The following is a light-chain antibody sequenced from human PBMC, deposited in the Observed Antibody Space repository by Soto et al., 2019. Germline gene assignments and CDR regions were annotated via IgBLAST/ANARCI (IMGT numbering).Light chain of an antibody. CDR3: SSYTSSSTLVV. J-gene: IGLJ2*01. CDR1: SSDVGGYNY. V-gene: IGLV2-14*01. CDR2: DVT. Sequence: QAVVTQPASVSGSPGQSITISCTGTSSDVGGYNYVSWYQQHPGKAPKLMNYDVTNRPSGVSNRFSGSKSGNTASLTISGLQAEDEADYYCSSYTSSSTLVVFGGGTKLTVL.